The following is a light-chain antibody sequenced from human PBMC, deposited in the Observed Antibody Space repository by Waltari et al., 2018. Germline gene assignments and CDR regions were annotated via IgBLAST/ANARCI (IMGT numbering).Light chain of an antibody. CDR1: SGISVATYS. Sequence: QAVLTQPASLPASPGASVSLPCTLRSGISVATYSIYWYQQRPGSPPQFLVRYKSDSDNQQGSGVPSRFSGSKDTSANAGVLLISGLQSADEADYYCMILHNSAVVFGGGTKLTVL. CDR2: YKSDSDN. CDR3: MILHNSAVV. V-gene: IGLV5-45*01. J-gene: IGLJ3*02.